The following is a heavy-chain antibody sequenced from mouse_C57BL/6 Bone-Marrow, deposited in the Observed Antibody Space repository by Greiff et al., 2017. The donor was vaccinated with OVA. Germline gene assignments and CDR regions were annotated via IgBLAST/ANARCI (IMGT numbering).Heavy chain of an antibody. Sequence: EVMLVESGGGLVQSGRSLRLSCATSGFTFSDFYMEWVRQAPGKGLEWIAASRNKANDYTTEYSASVKGRFIVSRDTSQSILYLQMNALRAEDTAIYYCARDAPFYYYGSRGGYFDVWGTGTTVTVSS. CDR3: ARDAPFYYYGSRGGYFDV. J-gene: IGHJ1*03. CDR1: GFTFSDFY. V-gene: IGHV7-1*01. CDR2: SRNKANDYTT. D-gene: IGHD1-1*01.